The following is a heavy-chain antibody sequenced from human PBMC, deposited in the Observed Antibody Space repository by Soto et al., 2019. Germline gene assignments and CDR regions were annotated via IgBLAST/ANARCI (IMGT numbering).Heavy chain of an antibody. D-gene: IGHD2-15*01. CDR3: AREVKVVVVVAATQGLTY. J-gene: IGHJ4*02. CDR2: ISYDGSNK. V-gene: IGHV3-30-3*01. Sequence: GGSLRLSCAASGFTFSSYAMHWVRQAPGKGLEWVAVISYDGSNKYYADSVKGRFTISRDNSKNTLYLQMNSLRAEDTAVYYCAREVKVVVVVAATQGLTYWGQGTLVTVSS. CDR1: GFTFSSYA.